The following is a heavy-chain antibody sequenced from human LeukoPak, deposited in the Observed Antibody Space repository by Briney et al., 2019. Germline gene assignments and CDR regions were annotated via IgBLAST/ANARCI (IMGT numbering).Heavy chain of an antibody. CDR1: GFTFNRYN. V-gene: IGHV3-21*01. CDR2: ISTSSSYI. J-gene: IGHJ5*02. D-gene: IGHD2-15*01. CDR3: ARGADGVSSNSRGWFDP. Sequence: PGGSLRLSCAASGFTFNRYNMNWVRRAPGKGLEWVSSISTSSSYIYYADSVRGRFAISRDNAKNSLYLRMNSLRAEDTAVYSCARGADGVSSNSRGWFDPWGQGTLVTVSS.